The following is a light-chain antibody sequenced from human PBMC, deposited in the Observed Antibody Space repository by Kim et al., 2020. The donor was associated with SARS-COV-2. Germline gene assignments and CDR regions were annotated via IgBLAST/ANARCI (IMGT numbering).Light chain of an antibody. J-gene: IGLJ2*01. CDR3: QVWASYSDHVV. CDR1: NIGSKS. V-gene: IGLV3-21*04. CDR2: YDS. Sequence: SYELTQPPSVSVAPGKTARITCGGNNIGSKSVHWYQQKPGQAPVLVIYYDSDRPSGIPERFSGSNSGNTATLTISRVEAGDEADYYCQVWASYSDHVVFG.